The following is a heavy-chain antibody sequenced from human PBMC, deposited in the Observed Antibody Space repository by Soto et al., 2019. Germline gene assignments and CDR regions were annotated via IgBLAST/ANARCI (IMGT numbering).Heavy chain of an antibody. CDR3: ARVLVGWFGEF. Sequence: SETLSLTCTVSGGSISSYYWSWIRQPPGKGLEWIGYIYYSGSTNYNPSLKSRVTISVDTSKNQFSLKLSSVTAADTAVYYCARVLVGWFGEFWSQGTLVTAPQ. J-gene: IGHJ4*02. CDR2: IYYSGST. CDR1: GGSISSYY. V-gene: IGHV4-59*01. D-gene: IGHD3-10*01.